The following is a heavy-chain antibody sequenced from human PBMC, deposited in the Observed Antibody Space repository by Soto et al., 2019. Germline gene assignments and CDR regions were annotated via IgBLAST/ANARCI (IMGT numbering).Heavy chain of an antibody. V-gene: IGHV1-18*04. D-gene: IGHD3-3*01. CDR3: ARGLRSYDFWSGYYPVDY. CDR1: GYTFTSYG. Sequence: ASVKFSCKASGYTFTSYGISWVRQAPGQGLEWMGWISAYNGNTNYAQKLQGRVTMTTDTSTSTAYMELRSLRSDDTAVYYCARGLRSYDFWSGYYPVDYWGQGTLVTVSS. CDR2: ISAYNGNT. J-gene: IGHJ4*02.